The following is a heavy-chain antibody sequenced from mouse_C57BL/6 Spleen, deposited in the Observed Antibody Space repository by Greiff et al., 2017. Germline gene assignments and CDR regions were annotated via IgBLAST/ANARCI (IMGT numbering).Heavy chain of an antibody. D-gene: IGHD5-5*01. CDR2: ISYDGSN. CDR3: SRDPLPKDYFDD. Sequence: VQLQQSGPGLVKPSQSLSLTCSVTGYSITSGYSWYWIRQFPGKKLEWMGYISYDGSNNYNPSFKNRITLTRDTSNNHFFLKLNSGTTEDTATYYGSRDPLPKDYFDDWGQGTTLTVSS. V-gene: IGHV3-6*01. J-gene: IGHJ2*01. CDR1: GYSITSGYS.